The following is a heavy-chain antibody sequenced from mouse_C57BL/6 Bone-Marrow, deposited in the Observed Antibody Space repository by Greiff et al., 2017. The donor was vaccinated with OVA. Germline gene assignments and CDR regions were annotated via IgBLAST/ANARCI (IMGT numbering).Heavy chain of an antibody. V-gene: IGHV5-12*01. CDR3: ARHYYGSSSSYWYFDV. CDR2: ISNGGGST. D-gene: IGHD1-1*01. Sequence: EVKLVESGGGLVQPGGSLKLSCAASGFTFSDYYMYWVRQTPEKRLEWVAYISNGGGSTYYPDTVKGRFTISRDNAKNTLYLQMSRLKSEDTAMYYCARHYYGSSSSYWYFDVWGTGTTVTVSS. J-gene: IGHJ1*03. CDR1: GFTFSDYY.